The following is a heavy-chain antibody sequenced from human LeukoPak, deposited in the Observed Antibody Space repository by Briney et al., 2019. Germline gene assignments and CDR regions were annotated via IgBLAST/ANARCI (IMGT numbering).Heavy chain of an antibody. D-gene: IGHD6-19*01. Sequence: GASVKVSCKASGYTFTSYGISWVRQAPGQGLEWMGWISAYNGNTNYAQKLQGRVTMTTDTSTSTAYMELRSLRSGDTAVYYCARVSSGRYLDAFDIWGQGTMVTVSS. V-gene: IGHV1-18*01. CDR3: ARVSSGRYLDAFDI. CDR2: ISAYNGNT. J-gene: IGHJ3*02. CDR1: GYTFTSYG.